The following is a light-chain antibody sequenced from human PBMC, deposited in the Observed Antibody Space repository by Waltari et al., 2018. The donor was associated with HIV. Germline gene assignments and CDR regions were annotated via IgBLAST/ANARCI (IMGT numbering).Light chain of an antibody. J-gene: IGKJ2*02. CDR1: ESVCSY. CDR2: DAY. CDR3: QQRYNWLGT. Sequence: EIVLTQSPATLFLYPGERATLSCRTSESVCSYLALYQQKPGQAHRLLIYDAYNKATGIPARCSRSEAGTDFTLTSSSLEPEDFAVYYGQQRYNWLGTLGHGTKLEIK. V-gene: IGKV3-11*01.